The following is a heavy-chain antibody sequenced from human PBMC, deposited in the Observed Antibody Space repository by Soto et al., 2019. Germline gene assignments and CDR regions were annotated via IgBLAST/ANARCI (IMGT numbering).Heavy chain of an antibody. CDR3: AEAGGSTWDYGMDV. Sequence: EVQLLESGGGLVQPGGSLRLSCAASGFTFSRHAMSWVRQAPGKGLEWVSAISGGGDSAYHADSVKGRFTISRDNSKNTLFVQMNSLRGEDAALYYCAEAGGSTWDYGMDVWGQGTTGTVSS. CDR1: GFTFSRHA. CDR2: ISGGGDSA. J-gene: IGHJ6*02. V-gene: IGHV3-23*01. D-gene: IGHD2-15*01.